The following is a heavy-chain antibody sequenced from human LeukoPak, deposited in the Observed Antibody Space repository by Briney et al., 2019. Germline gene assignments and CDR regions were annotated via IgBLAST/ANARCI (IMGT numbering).Heavy chain of an antibody. J-gene: IGHJ4*02. Sequence: GGSLRLSCAASGFSFRNSWMSWVRQAPGKGLEWVSAISGSGGSTYYADSVKGRFTISRDSSKNTLYLQMNSLRAEDTAVYYCAKVQTTGFDYWGQGTLVTVSS. CDR1: GFSFRNSW. V-gene: IGHV3-23*01. CDR2: ISGSGGST. D-gene: IGHD4-11*01. CDR3: AKVQTTGFDY.